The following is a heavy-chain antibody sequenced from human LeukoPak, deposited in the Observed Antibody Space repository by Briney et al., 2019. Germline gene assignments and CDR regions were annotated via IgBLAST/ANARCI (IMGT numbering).Heavy chain of an antibody. Sequence: GGSLRLSCAASGFTFSSYSMNWVRQAPGKGLEWVSLVSSSRSSIYYADSVKGPFTISRDNAKKSLYLQMSSLRAEDTAVYYCARGEMSAMLDYWGQGTLVTVSS. CDR2: VSSSRSSI. V-gene: IGHV3-21*01. D-gene: IGHD2-2*01. CDR3: ARGEMSAMLDY. CDR1: GFTFSSYS. J-gene: IGHJ4*02.